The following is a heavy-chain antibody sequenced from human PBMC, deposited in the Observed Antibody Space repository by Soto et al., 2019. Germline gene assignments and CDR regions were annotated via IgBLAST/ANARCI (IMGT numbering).Heavy chain of an antibody. D-gene: IGHD2-15*01. J-gene: IGHJ4*02. CDR1: GGSISSYY. CDR3: ASGGSCYSRYCYFDY. CDR2: IYYSGST. Sequence: SETLSLTCTVSGGSISSYYWSWIRQPPGKGLEWIGYIYYSGSTNYNPSLKSRVTISVDTSKNQFSLKLSSVTAADTAVYYCASGGSCYSRYCYFDYWGQGTLVTVSS. V-gene: IGHV4-59*01.